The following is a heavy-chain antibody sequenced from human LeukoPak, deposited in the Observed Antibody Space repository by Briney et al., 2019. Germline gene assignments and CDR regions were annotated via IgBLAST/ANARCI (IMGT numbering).Heavy chain of an antibody. CDR3: ARMDRGSSSPNL. CDR1: GGTFSSYA. V-gene: IGHV1-69*04. CDR2: IIPILGIA. D-gene: IGHD6-6*01. Sequence: SVKVSCKASGGTFSSYAISWVRQAPGQGLEWMGRIIPILGIANYAQKFQGRVTITAGKSTSTAYMELSSLRSEDTAVYYCARMDRGSSSPNLWGQGTLVTVSS. J-gene: IGHJ5*02.